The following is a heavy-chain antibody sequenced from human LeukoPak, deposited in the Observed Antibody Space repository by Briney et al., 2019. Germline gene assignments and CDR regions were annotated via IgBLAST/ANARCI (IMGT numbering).Heavy chain of an antibody. CDR2: VKPDSGSS. Sequence: ASVKVSCKASGYTFTAYYIHWLRQAPGQGPEWMGWVKPDSGSSHYAQKFQGRVTMTRETSSNSVYMDLTGLKSDDTAVYYCARAHSSGWPHMFDPWGQGTLVTVPS. J-gene: IGHJ5*02. CDR3: ARAHSSGWPHMFDP. CDR1: GYTFTAYY. V-gene: IGHV1-2*02. D-gene: IGHD6-19*01.